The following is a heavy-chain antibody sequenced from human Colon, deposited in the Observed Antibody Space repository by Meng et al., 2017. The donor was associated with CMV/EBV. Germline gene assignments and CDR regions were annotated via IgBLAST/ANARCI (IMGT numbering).Heavy chain of an antibody. CDR1: GFTFSNYA. CDR2: MGDSGGRI. Sequence: SGFTFSNYAMGGVRQAPGEGLEWVSGMGDSGGRIYYADSVKGRFTISRDNSKNTLYLQMNSLRAEDTAVYYCARRGGDGGNSGPFDYWGQGTLVTVSS. D-gene: IGHD4-23*01. CDR3: ARRGGDGGNSGPFDY. J-gene: IGHJ4*02. V-gene: IGHV3-23*01.